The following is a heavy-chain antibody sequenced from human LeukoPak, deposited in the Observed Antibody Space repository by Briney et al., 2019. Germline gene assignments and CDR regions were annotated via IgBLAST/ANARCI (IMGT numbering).Heavy chain of an antibody. CDR3: ARGRGGYNYRAHFDY. CDR2: IYHSGST. Sequence: SETLSLTCAVSGGSISSGGYSWSWIRQPPGKGLEWIGYIYHSGSTYYNPSLKSRVTISVDRSKNQFALKLSSVTAADTAVYCCARGRGGYNYRAHFDYWGQGTLVTVSS. D-gene: IGHD5-24*01. CDR1: GGSISSGGYS. V-gene: IGHV4-30-2*01. J-gene: IGHJ4*02.